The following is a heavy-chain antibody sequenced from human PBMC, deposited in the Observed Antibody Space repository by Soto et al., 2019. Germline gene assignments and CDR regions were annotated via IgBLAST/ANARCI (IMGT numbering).Heavy chain of an antibody. D-gene: IGHD6-6*01. Sequence: SETLSLTCTVSCGSISSYYWSWIRQPPGKGLKWIGYIYYSGSTNYNPSLKSRVTISVDTSKNQFSLKLSSVTTADTAVYYCARVEGDSSSFYYGMDVWGQGTTVTVSS. CDR3: ARVEGDSSSFYYGMDV. CDR1: CGSISSYY. J-gene: IGHJ6*02. V-gene: IGHV4-59*01. CDR2: IYYSGST.